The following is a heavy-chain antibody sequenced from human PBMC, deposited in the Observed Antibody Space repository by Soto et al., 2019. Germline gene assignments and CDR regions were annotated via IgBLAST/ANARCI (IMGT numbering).Heavy chain of an antibody. CDR1: GFTFSSYA. CDR3: ARGNTNDSFDI. V-gene: IGHV3-30-3*01. Sequence: QVQLVESGGGVVQPGRSLRLSCAASGFTFSSYAMHWVRQAPGKGLEWVAVISYDGSNKYYADSVKGRFTISRDNSKNTLYLQMNSLRAEDTAVYYCARGNTNDSFDIWGQVTMVTVSS. J-gene: IGHJ3*02. D-gene: IGHD2-8*01. CDR2: ISYDGSNK.